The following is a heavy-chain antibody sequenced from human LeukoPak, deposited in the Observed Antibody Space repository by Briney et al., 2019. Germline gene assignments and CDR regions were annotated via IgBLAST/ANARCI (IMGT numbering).Heavy chain of an antibody. CDR3: AGLWGYCSSTTCLTSFDY. Sequence: GGSLRLSCAASGFTFSSYAMHWVRQAPGKGLEWVALISYEGSNKYYADSVKGRFTISRNNSKNTLYLQMNSLRAEDTAVYYCAGLWGYCSSTTCLTSFDYWGQGTLVTVSS. D-gene: IGHD2-2*01. J-gene: IGHJ4*02. CDR1: GFTFSSYA. V-gene: IGHV3-30*04. CDR2: ISYEGSNK.